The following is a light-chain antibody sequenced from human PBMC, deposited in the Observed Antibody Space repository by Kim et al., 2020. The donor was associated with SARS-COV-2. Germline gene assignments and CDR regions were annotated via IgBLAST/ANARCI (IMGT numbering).Light chain of an antibody. CDR3: NSRDTNDNVV. CDR2: GKN. CDR1: SLRSYY. Sequence: SSELTQDPAVSVALGQTVRITCQGDSLRSYYATWYQQKPGQAPLLVIYGKNNRPSGIPDRFSGSSSGNTASLTITGTQLDDEADYYCNSRDTNDNVVFGG. V-gene: IGLV3-19*01. J-gene: IGLJ2*01.